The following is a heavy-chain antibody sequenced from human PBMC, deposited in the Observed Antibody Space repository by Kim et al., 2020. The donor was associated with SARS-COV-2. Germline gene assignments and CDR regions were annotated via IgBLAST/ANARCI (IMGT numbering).Heavy chain of an antibody. Sequence: SSTSCADSVKGRLTISRDNAKNTLYLQMNSLRAEDTAVYYCARRNYWGQGTLVTVSS. CDR3: ARRNY. CDR2: SST. J-gene: IGHJ4*02. V-gene: IGHV3-74*01.